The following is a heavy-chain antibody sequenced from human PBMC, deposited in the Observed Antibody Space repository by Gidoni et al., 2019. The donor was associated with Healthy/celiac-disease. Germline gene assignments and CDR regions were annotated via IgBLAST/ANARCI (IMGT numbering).Heavy chain of an antibody. J-gene: IGHJ4*02. V-gene: IGHV3-23*01. CDR2: SSGSGGST. Sequence: EVQLLESGGGLVQPGGSLRLSCAASGFTFSSYAMSCVRQAPGKGLEWVSASSGSGGSTYYADSVKGRFTISRDNSKNTLYLQMNSLRAEDTAVYYCVNGMRELGYWGQGTLVTVSS. CDR1: GFTFSSYA. CDR3: VNGMRELGY. D-gene: IGHD3-16*01.